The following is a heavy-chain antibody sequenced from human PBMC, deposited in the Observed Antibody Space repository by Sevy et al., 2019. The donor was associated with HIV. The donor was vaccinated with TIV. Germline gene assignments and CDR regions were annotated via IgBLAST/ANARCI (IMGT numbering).Heavy chain of an antibody. Sequence: GGSLRLSCAASGFTFSTYDIHWVRQAPGKGLEWVAIISYDGNYREYADSVRGRFSMSRDNSKNTMYRQINGLSIEDTAVYYCAKNRPPGGSYFSRHAMDVWGRGTTVTVSS. CDR1: GFTFSTYD. V-gene: IGHV3-30*18. CDR3: AKNRPPGGSYFSRHAMDV. CDR2: ISYDGNYR. J-gene: IGHJ6*02. D-gene: IGHD3-16*01.